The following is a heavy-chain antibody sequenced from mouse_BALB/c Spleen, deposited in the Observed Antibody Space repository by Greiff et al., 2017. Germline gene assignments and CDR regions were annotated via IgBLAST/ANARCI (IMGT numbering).Heavy chain of an antibody. V-gene: IGHV1S81*02. CDR3: TRRRYDYYAMDY. D-gene: IGHD2-14*01. CDR2: INPSNGGT. J-gene: IGHJ4*01. CDR1: GYTFTSYY. Sequence: QVQLKESGAELVKPGASVKLSCKASGYTFTSYYMYWVKQRPGQGLEWIGEINPSNGGTNFNEKFKSKATLTVDKSSSTAYMQLSSLTSEDSAVYYCTRRRYDYYAMDYWGQGTSVTVSS.